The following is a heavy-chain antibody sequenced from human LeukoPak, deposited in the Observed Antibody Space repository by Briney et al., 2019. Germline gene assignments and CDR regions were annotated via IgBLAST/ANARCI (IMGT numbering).Heavy chain of an antibody. J-gene: IGHJ6*03. CDR3: ARSDGYERDSSPRTRKRGYYYYMDV. CDR2: ISSSGSTI. D-gene: IGHD6-19*01. Sequence: GGSLRLSCAASGFTFSDYYMSWIRQAPGKGLEWVSYISSSGSTIYYADSVKGRFTISRDNAKNSLYLQMNSLRAEDTAVYYCARSDGYERDSSPRTRKRGYYYYMDVWGKGTTVTVSS. V-gene: IGHV3-11*04. CDR1: GFTFSDYY.